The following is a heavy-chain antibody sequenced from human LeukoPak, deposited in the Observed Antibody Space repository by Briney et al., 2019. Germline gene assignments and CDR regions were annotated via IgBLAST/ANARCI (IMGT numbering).Heavy chain of an antibody. J-gene: IGHJ3*02. V-gene: IGHV4-59*01. CDR1: GGSISTYY. Sequence: PSETLSLTCTVSGGSISTYYWSWIRQPPGEELEWIGYISHIGSTNYNPSLKSRVTVSVDTSKNQFSLKLSSLTAADTAVYYCARGTSMLRGVRDDAFDIWGQGTMVTVSS. CDR3: ARGTSMLRGVRDDAFDI. D-gene: IGHD3-10*01. CDR2: ISHIGST.